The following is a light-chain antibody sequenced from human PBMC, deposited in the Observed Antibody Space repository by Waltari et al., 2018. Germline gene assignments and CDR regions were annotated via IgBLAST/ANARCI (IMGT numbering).Light chain of an antibody. V-gene: IGKV3-11*01. CDR2: DAS. CDR1: QSVGTY. CDR3: QQRRNWPLT. Sequence: EIVLTQSPAILSFSPGESATLSCRASQSVGTYLAWYQQRPGQSPRLLIYDASYRATGIPARFSCSGSETDFTLTISSLQPEDFAVYYCQQRRNWPLTFGGGTRVQI. J-gene: IGKJ4*01.